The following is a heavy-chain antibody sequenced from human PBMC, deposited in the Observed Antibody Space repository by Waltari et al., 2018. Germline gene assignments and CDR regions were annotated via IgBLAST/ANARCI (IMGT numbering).Heavy chain of an antibody. D-gene: IGHD3-10*01. J-gene: IGHJ4*02. Sequence: EVQLVESGGGLVQPGGSLRLSCAASGFTFSSFAMSWVRPAPGKGLEWVSAISGSGGSTYYADSVKGRFTISRDNSKNTLYLQMNSLRAEDTAVYYCAKDHLLYYGSGSLDYWGQGTLVTVSS. CDR1: GFTFSSFA. V-gene: IGHV3-23*04. CDR2: ISGSGGST. CDR3: AKDHLLYYGSGSLDY.